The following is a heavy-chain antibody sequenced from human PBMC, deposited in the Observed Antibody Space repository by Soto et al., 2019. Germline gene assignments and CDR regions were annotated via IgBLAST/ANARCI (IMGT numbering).Heavy chain of an antibody. CDR1: GFIFSSYS. J-gene: IGHJ4*02. Sequence: EVQLVESGGGLVKPGGSLRLSCADSGFIFSSYSMNWVCQAPGKGLEWVSSISSSSSYIYYADSVKGRFTISRDNAKNSLYLQMNSLRAEDTAVYYCARDRCSSTSCYHGWGQGTLVTVSS. D-gene: IGHD2-2*01. CDR3: ARDRCSSTSCYHG. CDR2: ISSSSSYI. V-gene: IGHV3-21*01.